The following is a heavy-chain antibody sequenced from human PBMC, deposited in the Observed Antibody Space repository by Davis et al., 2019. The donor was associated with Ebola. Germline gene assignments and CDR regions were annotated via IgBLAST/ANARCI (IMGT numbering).Heavy chain of an antibody. CDR1: GGSISSGGYS. CDR3: ARDDVPGLLDS. CDR2: IYHSGST. J-gene: IGHJ4*02. D-gene: IGHD3-10*02. V-gene: IGHV4-30-2*01. Sequence: LRLSCAVSGGSISSGGYSWSWIRQPPGKGLEWIGYIYHSGSTYYNPSLQSRVTISVDRSKNQFSLKLSSVTAADTAVYYCARDDVPGLLDSWGLGARVIVSS.